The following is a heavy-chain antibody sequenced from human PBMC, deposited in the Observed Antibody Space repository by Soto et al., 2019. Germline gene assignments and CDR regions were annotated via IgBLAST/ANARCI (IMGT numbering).Heavy chain of an antibody. CDR1: GYTFTTFY. V-gene: IGHV1-46*01. CDR3: ARAPLGYCNPGSSYASFLDY. D-gene: IGHD2-15*01. CDR2: IKPSGGTT. J-gene: IGHJ4*01. Sequence: GASVKVSCKASGYTFTTFYVHWVRQAPGQGLEWMGMIKPSGGTTNYAQKFQGRVTMTRDTSTSTVYMELSSLRSEDTALYYCARAPLGYCNPGSSYASFLDYWG.